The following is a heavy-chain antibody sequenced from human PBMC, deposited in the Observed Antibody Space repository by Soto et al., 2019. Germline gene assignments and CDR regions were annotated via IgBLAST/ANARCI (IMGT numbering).Heavy chain of an antibody. CDR1: GGTFSSYS. J-gene: IGHJ4*02. D-gene: IGHD1-26*01. Sequence: QVQLVQSGAEVKKPGSSVQVSCKASGGTFSSYSINWVRHAPGQGLEWMGEIIPIFGTANYAQKFQGRVTITADDSTSTAYMELSSLRSEDTAVYYCARDGGRHSGGIDYWGQGTLVTVSS. V-gene: IGHV1-69*01. CDR3: ARDGGRHSGGIDY. CDR2: IIPIFGTA.